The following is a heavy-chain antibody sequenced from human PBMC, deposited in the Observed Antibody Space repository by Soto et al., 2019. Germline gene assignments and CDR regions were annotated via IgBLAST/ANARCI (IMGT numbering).Heavy chain of an antibody. V-gene: IGHV1-46*01. D-gene: IGHD3-22*01. CDR1: GYTFTSYY. CDR2: INPSGGST. CDR3: ARDLYDSSGYYSGYFDY. Sequence: WASVKVSCKASGYTFTSYYMHWVRQAPGQGLEWMGIINPSGGSTSYAQKFQGRVTMTRDTSTSTVYMELSSLRSEDTAVYYCARDLYDSSGYYSGYFDYWGQGTLVTVS. J-gene: IGHJ4*02.